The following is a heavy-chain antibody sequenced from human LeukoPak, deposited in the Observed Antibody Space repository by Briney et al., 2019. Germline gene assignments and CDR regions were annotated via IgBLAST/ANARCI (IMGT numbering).Heavy chain of an antibody. Sequence: GGSLRLSCAASGFTFSTYGMHWVRQAPGKGLEWVAVISYVGSNEYYADSVKGRFTISRDNSKNTLYLQMSSLGAEDTAVYYCAKEFNRGLPDYWGQGTLVTVPS. CDR3: AKEFNRGLPDY. V-gene: IGHV3-30*18. D-gene: IGHD2-21*01. J-gene: IGHJ4*02. CDR2: ISYVGSNE. CDR1: GFTFSTYG.